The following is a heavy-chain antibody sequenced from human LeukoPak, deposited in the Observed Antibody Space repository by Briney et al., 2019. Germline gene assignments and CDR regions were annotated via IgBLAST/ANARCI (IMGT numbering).Heavy chain of an antibody. CDR1: GYTVTGYH. CDR3: ARNTGHRLVGTTNYFDY. D-gene: IGHD1-26*01. Sequence: VASVKVSCKASGYTVTGYHMHWVRQAPGQGLECMGWISGYNGNTNYAQTLQGRVTMTTDTSTSTTYMELRSLRSDDTAVYYCARNTGHRLVGTTNYFDYWGQGTLVTVSS. CDR2: ISGYNGNT. J-gene: IGHJ4*02. V-gene: IGHV1-18*04.